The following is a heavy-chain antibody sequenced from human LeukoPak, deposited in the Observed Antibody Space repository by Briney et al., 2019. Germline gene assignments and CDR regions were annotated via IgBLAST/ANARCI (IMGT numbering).Heavy chain of an antibody. Sequence: GGSLRLSCAASGFTISSNYMSWVRQAQGKGLEWVSLIYSGDSTYYADSVKGRFTISRDNSKNTLYLQMNSLRAEDTAVYYCARGLFWSGYLDYGMDVWGQGTTVTVSS. CDR1: GFTISSNY. V-gene: IGHV3-66*02. CDR3: ARGLFWSGYLDYGMDV. CDR2: IYSGDST. D-gene: IGHD3-3*01. J-gene: IGHJ6*02.